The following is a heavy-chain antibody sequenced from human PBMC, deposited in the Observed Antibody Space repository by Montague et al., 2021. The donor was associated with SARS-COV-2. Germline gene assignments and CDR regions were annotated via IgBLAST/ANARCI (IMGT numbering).Heavy chain of an antibody. CDR3: ASLPLGFCSSTSCYGDWFDP. Sequence: SETLSLTCAVYGGSFSGYYWSWIRQPPGKGLEWIGEINHSGSTNYNPSLKSRVTISVDTSKNQFSLKLSSVTAADTAVFYCASLPLGFCSSTSCYGDWFDPWGQGTLVTVSS. J-gene: IGHJ5*02. CDR2: INHSGST. D-gene: IGHD2-2*01. V-gene: IGHV4-34*01. CDR1: GGSFSGYY.